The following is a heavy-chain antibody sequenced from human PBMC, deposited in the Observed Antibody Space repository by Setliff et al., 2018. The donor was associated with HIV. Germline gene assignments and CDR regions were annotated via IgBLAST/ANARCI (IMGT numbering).Heavy chain of an antibody. J-gene: IGHJ4*02. V-gene: IGHV5-51*01. CDR3: ARQTSRYITLSPPDY. CDR2: IYPGDSDV. Sequence: GESLKISCQASGYTFTNHWIGWVRQMPGEGLEWMAIIYPGDSDVRYNPSFQGQVTVSVDKYINTAYLQWSSLKASDTATYYCARQTSRYITLSPPDYWGQGTLVTVSS. CDR1: GYTFTNHW. D-gene: IGHD3-9*01.